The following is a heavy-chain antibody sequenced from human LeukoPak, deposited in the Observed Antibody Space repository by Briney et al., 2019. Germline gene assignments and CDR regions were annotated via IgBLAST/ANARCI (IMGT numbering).Heavy chain of an antibody. Sequence: GGSLRLSCAASGFTFSNARMNWVRQAPGKGLEWVGLIYSTINGGTTDYAAPVKGRFTSRDDSKNTVYLQMNSLITEDTAVYYCITGRFMQAGDFDYWGQGTLVAVSS. D-gene: IGHD3-16*01. CDR3: ITGRFMQAGDFDY. J-gene: IGHJ4*02. V-gene: IGHV3-15*01. CDR2: IYSTINGGTT. CDR1: GFTFSNAR.